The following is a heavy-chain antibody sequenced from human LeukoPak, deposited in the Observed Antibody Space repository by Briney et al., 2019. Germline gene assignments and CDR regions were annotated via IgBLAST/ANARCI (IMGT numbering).Heavy chain of an antibody. CDR2: ISYDGSNK. D-gene: IGHD3-10*01. J-gene: IGHJ5*02. V-gene: IGHV3-30-3*01. Sequence: PGGSLRLSCAASGFTFSSYWMSWVRQAPGKGLEWVAVISYDGSNKYYADSVKGRFTISRDNAKNTVYLQMNSLRAEDTAVYYCARVALGSYNWFDPWGQGTLVTVSS. CDR3: ARVALGSYNWFDP. CDR1: GFTFSSYW.